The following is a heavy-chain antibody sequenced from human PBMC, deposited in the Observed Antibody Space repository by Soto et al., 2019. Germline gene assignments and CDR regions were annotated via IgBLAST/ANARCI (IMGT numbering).Heavy chain of an antibody. CDR3: ARGSASAGRPY. V-gene: IGHV4-39*01. CDR1: GGSISSSAFF. Sequence: XXTLSLHCTVSGGSISSSAFFWGFIRQPPGKGLEWIGSIDYSGTTYYNTSLRTRATISVDTSKNQFSLKLRSVTAADTAVYYCARGSASAGRPYWGQGTLVTVSS. D-gene: IGHD6-19*01. J-gene: IGHJ4*02. CDR2: IDYSGTT.